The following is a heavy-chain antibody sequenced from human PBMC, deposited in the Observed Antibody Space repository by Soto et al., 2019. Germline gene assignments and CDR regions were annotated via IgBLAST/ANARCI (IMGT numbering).Heavy chain of an antibody. J-gene: IGHJ4*02. CDR3: AKSLNYGVPILYDY. D-gene: IGHD4-17*01. Sequence: GGSLRLSCAASGFTFSSYAMTWVRQAPGKGLEWVSAISGSGGSTYYADSVKGRFTISRDNSKNTLYLQMNSLRAEDTAVYYCAKSLNYGVPILYDYWGQGTLVTVSS. CDR1: GFTFSSYA. V-gene: IGHV3-23*01. CDR2: ISGSGGST.